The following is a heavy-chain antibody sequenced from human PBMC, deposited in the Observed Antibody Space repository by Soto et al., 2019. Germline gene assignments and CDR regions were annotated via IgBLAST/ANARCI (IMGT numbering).Heavy chain of an antibody. CDR2: INSDGSST. D-gene: IGHD1-7*01. V-gene: IGHV3-74*01. J-gene: IGHJ6*02. Sequence: GGSLRLSCAASGFTFSSYWMHWVRQAPGKGLVWVSRINSDGSSTSYADSVKGRFTISRDNAKNTLYLQMNSLRAEDTAVYYCAGAIHNWNYKYYYYGMDVWGQGTTVTVSS. CDR3: AGAIHNWNYKYYYYGMDV. CDR1: GFTFSSYW.